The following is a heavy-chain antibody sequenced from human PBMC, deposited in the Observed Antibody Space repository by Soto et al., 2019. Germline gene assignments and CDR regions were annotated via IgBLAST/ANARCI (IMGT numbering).Heavy chain of an antibody. D-gene: IGHD3-22*01. CDR3: ARLPYYSDRSGYREEVFDF. V-gene: IGHV6-1*01. Sequence: PSQTLSLTCAISGDSVSSNSAAWNWIRQSPTRGLEWLGRTSYRSKWYYDYALSVKSRISINPDTSKNQFSLQLNSVTPDDTAVYYCARLPYYSDRSGYREEVFDFWGQGTMVTVSS. CDR1: GDSVSSNSAA. J-gene: IGHJ3*01. CDR2: TSYRSKWYY.